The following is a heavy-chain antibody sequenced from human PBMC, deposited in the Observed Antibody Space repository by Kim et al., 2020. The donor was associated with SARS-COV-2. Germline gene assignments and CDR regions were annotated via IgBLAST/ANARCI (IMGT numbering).Heavy chain of an antibody. D-gene: IGHD6-19*01. CDR3: ARHRVSGYSSGLDY. V-gene: IGHV4-39*01. Sequence: SETLSLTCAVSGGSMSSSSYDWGWIRQPPGKGLEWIGRIPSSGYTNYNPSLKSRVTISVDTSKSQFSLRLTSVTATDTSVYYCARHRVSGYSSGLDYWGQGALVTVSS. CDR1: GGSMSSSSYD. CDR2: IPSSGYT. J-gene: IGHJ4*02.